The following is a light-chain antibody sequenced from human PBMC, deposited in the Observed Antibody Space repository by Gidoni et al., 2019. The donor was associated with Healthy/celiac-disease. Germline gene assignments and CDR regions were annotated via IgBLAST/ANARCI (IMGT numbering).Light chain of an antibody. V-gene: IGKV3-20*01. CDR3: QQYGSSPLT. Sequence: EIVLTQSPGTLFLSPGERATLSCRASQSVGSRFLAWYQQKPGQAPRLLIYGASSRATGIPDRFSGSGSGTDFTLTISRLGPEDFAVYYCQQYGSSPLTFGGGTKVEIK. CDR2: GAS. CDR1: QSVGSRF. J-gene: IGKJ4*01.